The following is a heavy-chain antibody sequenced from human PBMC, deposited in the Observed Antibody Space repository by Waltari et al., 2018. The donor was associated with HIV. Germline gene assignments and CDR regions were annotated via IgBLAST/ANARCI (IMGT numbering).Heavy chain of an antibody. J-gene: IGHJ4*02. CDR3: ARDPRRDPTLYYFDY. Sequence: EVQLVDSGGGLVKPGGSLRLSCLASGFSFRSYSMNWVRQAPGKGLELVSYISSSSSYIYYADSVKGRFTISRDNAKNSLYLQMNSLRAEDTAVYYCARDPRRDPTLYYFDYWGQGTLVTVSS. CDR1: GFSFRSYS. CDR2: ISSSSSYI. V-gene: IGHV3-21*01. D-gene: IGHD1-26*01.